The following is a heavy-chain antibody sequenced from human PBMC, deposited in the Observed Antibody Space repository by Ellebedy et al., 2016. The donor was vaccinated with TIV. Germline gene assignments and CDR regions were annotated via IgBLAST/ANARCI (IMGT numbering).Heavy chain of an antibody. J-gene: IGHJ4*02. CDR3: ARLGVIAAAGASDY. V-gene: IGHV3-11*01. Sequence: PGGSLRLSCVASGFTFSDYYMSWIRQAPGKGLEWVSYISSSGGTTISYAESGKGRFTVSRDDAQNSLYLQMNSLRAEDTAVYYCARLGVIAAAGASDYWGQGTLVIVSS. CDR2: ISSSGGTTI. CDR1: GFTFSDYY. D-gene: IGHD6-13*01.